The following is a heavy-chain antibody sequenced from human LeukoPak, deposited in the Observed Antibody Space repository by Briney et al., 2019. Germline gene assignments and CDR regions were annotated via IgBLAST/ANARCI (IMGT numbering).Heavy chain of an antibody. V-gene: IGHV1-69*13. D-gene: IGHD1-1*01. Sequence: GASVKVSCKASGYTFTSYDINWVRQATGQGLEWMGGIIPIFGTANYAQKFQGRVTITADESTSTAYMELSSLRSEDTAVYYCARRPVTLTTGTTGDWFDPWGQGTLVTVSS. CDR2: IIPIFGTA. CDR1: GYTFTSYD. CDR3: ARRPVTLTTGTTGDWFDP. J-gene: IGHJ5*02.